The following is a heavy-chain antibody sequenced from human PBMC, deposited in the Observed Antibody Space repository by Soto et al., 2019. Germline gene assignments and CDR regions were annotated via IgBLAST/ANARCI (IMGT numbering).Heavy chain of an antibody. CDR3: XXXXXXXXFXXESAYYSYFCIDV. CDR1: GDSVSSNSAA. V-gene: IGHV6-1*01. Sequence: LTCAISGDSVSSNSAAWNWIRQSPSRGLEWLGRTYYRSKWYNDYAVSVKSRITINPDTSKNQFSLQLNSVTPEDTAVXXXXXXXXXXXFXXESAYYSYFCIDVWRQGTTVSVSS. D-gene: IGHD3-3*01. CDR2: TYYRSKWYN. J-gene: IGHJ6*02.